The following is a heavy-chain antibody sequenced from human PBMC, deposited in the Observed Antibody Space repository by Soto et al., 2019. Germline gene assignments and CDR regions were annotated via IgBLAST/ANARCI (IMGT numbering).Heavy chain of an antibody. CDR2: VDYSGTA. J-gene: IGHJ4*02. V-gene: IGHV4-39*01. CDR1: SGSISVTDVF. Sequence: ASETLSLTCTVSSGSISVTDVFWGWVRQPPGEGLEWIGNVDYSGTAYFSPSLATRVTFHVDTSKNQFSLTLYSVTAADTAVYYCARITGRHLDYWGQGILVTVSS. CDR3: ARITGRHLDY. D-gene: IGHD1-20*01.